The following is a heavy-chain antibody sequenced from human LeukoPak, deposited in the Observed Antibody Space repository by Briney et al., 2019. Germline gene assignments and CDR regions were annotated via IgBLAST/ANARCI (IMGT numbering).Heavy chain of an antibody. J-gene: IGHJ4*02. CDR3: AKRRQKVAMKGPFDY. V-gene: IGHV3-30*18. CDR1: GFTFSSYG. Sequence: GRSLRLSCAASGFTFSSYGMHWVRQAPGKGLEWVAVISYDGSNKYYADSVKGRFTISRDNSKNTLYLQMNSLRAEDTAVYYCAKRRQKVAMKGPFDYWGEGDLGTVSS. D-gene: IGHD5-12*01. CDR2: ISYDGSNK.